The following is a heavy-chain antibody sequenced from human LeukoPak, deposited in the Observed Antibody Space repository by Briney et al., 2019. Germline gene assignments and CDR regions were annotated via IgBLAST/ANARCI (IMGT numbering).Heavy chain of an antibody. CDR3: ARHKEGAFDI. Sequence: SETLSLTCTVSGGTISSYYWNWIRQPPGKGLEWIGYIHYSGSTKYNPSLKSRVTISVDTSKNQFSLKLNSVTAADTAVYYCARHKEGAFDIWGQGTMVTVSS. V-gene: IGHV4-59*08. J-gene: IGHJ3*02. CDR2: IHYSGST. CDR1: GGTISSYY.